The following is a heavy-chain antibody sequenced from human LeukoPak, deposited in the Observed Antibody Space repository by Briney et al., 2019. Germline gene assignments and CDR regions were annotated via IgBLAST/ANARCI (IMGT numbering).Heavy chain of an antibody. CDR1: GFSFSIYA. CDR3: AKGQPQLRCSWLDP. D-gene: IGHD2-8*01. CDR2: ISGGGGST. Sequence: GGSLRLSCAASGFSFSIYAITCVRHPPGEGLEWVSTISGGGGSTHYADSVIGRITISTDNSNNTVFVQMNSLRAEDTAVYYCAKGQPQLRCSWLDPWGEGTLVTVSS. V-gene: IGHV3-23*01. J-gene: IGHJ5*02.